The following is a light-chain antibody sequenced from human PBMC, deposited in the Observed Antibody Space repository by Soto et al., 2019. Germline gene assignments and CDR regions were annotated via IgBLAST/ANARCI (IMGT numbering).Light chain of an antibody. CDR3: LLSYSGAFYV. Sequence: QAVVTQEPSLTVSPGGTVTLTCGSSTGAVTSGHYPYWFQQRPGQAPRTLIYNTNKKPSWTPARFSGSLLGGKAALTLSGAQPEDEADYYCLLSYSGAFYVFGTGTKVTVL. CDR2: NTN. J-gene: IGLJ1*01. V-gene: IGLV7-46*01. CDR1: TGAVTSGHY.